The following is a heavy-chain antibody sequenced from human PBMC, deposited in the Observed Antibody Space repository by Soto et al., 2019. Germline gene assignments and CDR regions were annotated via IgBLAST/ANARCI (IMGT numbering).Heavy chain of an antibody. CDR3: AGGDYYHSSGYYFYYYTMDV. CDR2: AYYGGST. CDR1: GGSISSSSYY. V-gene: IGHV4-39*01. D-gene: IGHD3-22*01. Sequence: SETLSLTCTVSGGSISSSSYYWGWIRQPPGKGLEWIGNAYYGGSTYYNPSLKSRVTISVETSKSQFSLKLSSVTAADTAVYYCAGGDYYHSSGYYFYYYTMDVWGQGTTVTV. J-gene: IGHJ6*02.